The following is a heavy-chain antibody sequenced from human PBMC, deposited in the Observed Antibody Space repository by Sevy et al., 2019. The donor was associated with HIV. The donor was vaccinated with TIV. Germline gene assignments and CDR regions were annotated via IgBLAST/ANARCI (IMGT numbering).Heavy chain of an antibody. Sequence: ASVKVSCKPSGYTFTTYGISWVRQAPGQGLEWMGWINTYNGNTNYAQKFQGRVTMTRDTSTRTAYMELRSLRSDDTAVYYCARKRNLGEPSDPWGQGTLVTVSS. CDR1: GYTFTTYG. D-gene: IGHD3-16*01. V-gene: IGHV1-18*01. CDR3: ARKRNLGEPSDP. J-gene: IGHJ5*02. CDR2: INTYNGNT.